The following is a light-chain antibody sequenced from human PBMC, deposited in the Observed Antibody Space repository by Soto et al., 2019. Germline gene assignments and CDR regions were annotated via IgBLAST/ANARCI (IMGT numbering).Light chain of an antibody. J-gene: IGKJ2*01. CDR1: QSVSSN. CDR3: QQYXNWPYT. CDR2: GAS. Sequence: EIVMTQSPATLSVSPGERATLSCRASQSVSSNLAWYQQKPGQAPRLLIYGASTRATGIPARFSGSGSGTEFTLTISSLQSEDFAXYYXQQYXNWPYTFGQGTKLEIK. V-gene: IGKV3-15*01.